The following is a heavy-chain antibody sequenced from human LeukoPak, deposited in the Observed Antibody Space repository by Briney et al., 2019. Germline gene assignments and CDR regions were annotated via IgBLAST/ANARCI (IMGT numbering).Heavy chain of an antibody. D-gene: IGHD6-13*01. CDR3: ARGYSSPVPNFDY. V-gene: IGHV1-8*01. J-gene: IGHJ4*02. CDR1: GYNFKSYD. Sequence: GASVKVSCKASGYNFKSYDINWVRQASGQGLEWMGWMNPHGDYTGYAQKFQDRVTMTSDSSTTTAYMELPSLTSDDTAVYYCARGYSSPVPNFDYWGQGTLVTVSS. CDR2: MNPHGDYT.